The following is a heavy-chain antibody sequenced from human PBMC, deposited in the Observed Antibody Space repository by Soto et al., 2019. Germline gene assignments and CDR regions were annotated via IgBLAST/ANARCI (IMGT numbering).Heavy chain of an antibody. CDR1: GFTFSSYA. V-gene: IGHV3-30-3*01. CDR3: ARDGEQQLAEYGGFDY. CDR2: ISYDGSNK. D-gene: IGHD6-13*01. Sequence: QVQLVESGGGVVQPGRSLRLSCAASGFTFSSYAMHWVRQAPGKGLEWVAVISYDGSNKYYADSVKGRFTISRDNSKNTLYLQMNSLRAEDTAVYYCARDGEQQLAEYGGFDYWGQGTLVTVSS. J-gene: IGHJ4*02.